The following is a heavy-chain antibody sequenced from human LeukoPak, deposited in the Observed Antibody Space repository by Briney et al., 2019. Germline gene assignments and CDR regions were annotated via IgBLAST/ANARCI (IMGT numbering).Heavy chain of an antibody. D-gene: IGHD3-22*01. V-gene: IGHV4-30-4*08. CDR2: IYYGGST. CDR1: GGSISSGDYY. Sequence: SETLSLTCTVSGGSISSGDYYWSWIRQPPGKGLEWIGYIYYGGSTYYNPSLKSRVTISVDTSKNQFSLKLSSVTAADTAVYYCASFNYYDSSGYYYVLEAFDIWGQGTMVTVSS. J-gene: IGHJ3*02. CDR3: ASFNYYDSSGYYYVLEAFDI.